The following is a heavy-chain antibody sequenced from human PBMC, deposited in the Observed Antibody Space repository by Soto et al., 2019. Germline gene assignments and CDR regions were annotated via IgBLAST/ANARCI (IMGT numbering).Heavy chain of an antibody. CDR3: AKDINFGTGVPIFDY. D-gene: IGHD1-1*01. CDR1: GFTFDDYS. V-gene: IGHV3-9*01. Sequence: SRRLYCAASGFTFDDYSMHCVRQVPWKGLEWVSCLSWNSLNIDYADSVKGRFTISRENAKKSLYLQMNSLRVEDTAFYYCAKDINFGTGVPIFDYWGQGTLVTVSS. CDR2: LSWNSLNI. J-gene: IGHJ4*02.